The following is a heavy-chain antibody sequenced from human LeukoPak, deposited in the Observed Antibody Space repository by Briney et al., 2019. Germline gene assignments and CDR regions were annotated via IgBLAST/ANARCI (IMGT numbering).Heavy chain of an antibody. D-gene: IGHD4-17*01. CDR3: ARERGAYIDY. J-gene: IGHJ4*02. V-gene: IGHV3-33*01. CDR1: GFSFSSYG. Sequence: GGSLRLSCATSGFSFSSYGMHWVRQAPGKGLEWVAVIWYDGSNKYYADSVKGRITTSRDNSKNTLYLQMNSLRADDAAVYYRARERGAYIDYWGQGTLVTVSS. CDR2: IWYDGSNK.